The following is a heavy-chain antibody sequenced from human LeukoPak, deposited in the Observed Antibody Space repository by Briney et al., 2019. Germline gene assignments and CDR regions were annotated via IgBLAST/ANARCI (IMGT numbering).Heavy chain of an antibody. CDR2: IRYDGSNK. D-gene: IGHD4-23*01. J-gene: IGHJ4*02. Sequence: PGGPLRLSCAASGFTFSSYGMHWVRQAPGKGLEWVAFIRYDGSNKYYADSVKGRFTISRDNSKNTLYLQMNSLRAEDTAVYYCAKVSTTVVTLGYFDYWGQGTLVTVSS. CDR1: GFTFSSYG. CDR3: AKVSTTVVTLGYFDY. V-gene: IGHV3-30*02.